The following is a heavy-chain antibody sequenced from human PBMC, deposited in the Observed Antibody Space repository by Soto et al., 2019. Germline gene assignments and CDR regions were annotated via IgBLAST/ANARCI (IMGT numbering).Heavy chain of an antibody. CDR1: GYTFSSYG. Sequence: QVQLVQSGAEVKKPGASVKVSCKASGYTFSSYGISWVRQAPGQGLEWMGWISAYNGNTNYAQNLQGRVTMTTDTSTNTAYMEMRSRRSGDTAVSYSGSGGWELDAWGRGTMVTVSS. J-gene: IGHJ5*02. CDR2: ISAYNGNT. V-gene: IGHV1-18*01. CDR3: GSGGWELDA. D-gene: IGHD3-16*01.